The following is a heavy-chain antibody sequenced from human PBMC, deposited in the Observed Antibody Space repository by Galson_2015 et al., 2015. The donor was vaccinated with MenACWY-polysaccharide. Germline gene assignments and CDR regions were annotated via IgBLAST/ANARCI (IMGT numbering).Heavy chain of an antibody. V-gene: IGHV2-70*01. J-gene: IGHJ6*02. CDR2: IDWDDYR. CDR3: ARTSRGGTVVYGMDV. Sequence: PALVKPTQPLTLPCTFSGFSLSTSGMCVTWIRQPPGKALEWLALIDWDDYRYYSTSLKTRLTISKDTYKNQVVLTMTKVDPVDTATYYCARTSRGGTVVYGMDVWGQGTTVTVS. CDR1: GFSLSTSGMC. D-gene: IGHD4-23*01.